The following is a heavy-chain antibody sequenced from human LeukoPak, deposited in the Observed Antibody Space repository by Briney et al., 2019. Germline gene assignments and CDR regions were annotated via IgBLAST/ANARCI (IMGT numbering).Heavy chain of an antibody. CDR3: ASFCSSTSCFGDY. CDR1: GGSFSGYY. V-gene: IGHV4-34*01. D-gene: IGHD2-2*01. J-gene: IGHJ4*02. Sequence: SETLSLICAVYGGSFSGYYWSWSRQPPGKGLEWIGEINHSGSTNYNPSLKSRVTISVDTSKNQSSLKLSSVTAADTAVYYCASFCSSTSCFGDYWGQGTLVTVSS. CDR2: INHSGST.